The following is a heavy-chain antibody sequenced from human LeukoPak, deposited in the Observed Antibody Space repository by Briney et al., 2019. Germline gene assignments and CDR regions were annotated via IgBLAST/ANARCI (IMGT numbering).Heavy chain of an antibody. CDR1: GFTFSSYG. D-gene: IGHD4-11*01. V-gene: IGHV3-30*02. CDR3: AKSGGYSNYEDYFQY. J-gene: IGHJ1*01. Sequence: GGSLRLSCAASGFTFSSYGMRWVRQAPGKGLEWVAFIRYDGSNKYYADSVKGRFTISRDNSKNTLYLQMNSLRAEDTAVYCCAKSGGYSNYEDYFQYWGQGTLVTVSS. CDR2: IRYDGSNK.